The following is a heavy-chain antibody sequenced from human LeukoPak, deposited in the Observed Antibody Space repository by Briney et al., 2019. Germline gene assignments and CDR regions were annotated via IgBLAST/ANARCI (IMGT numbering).Heavy chain of an antibody. Sequence: PGGSLRLSCAGSVFSTYYLSWIRQAPGKGLEWVSYISSSGGTIYYADSVKGRFIISRDNAENSLYLQMNSLSADDTAVYYCARGYSTSRFFDSWGQGTLVTVSS. V-gene: IGHV3-11*04. CDR1: VFSTYY. CDR2: ISSSGGTI. CDR3: ARGYSTSRFFDS. D-gene: IGHD6-13*01. J-gene: IGHJ4*02.